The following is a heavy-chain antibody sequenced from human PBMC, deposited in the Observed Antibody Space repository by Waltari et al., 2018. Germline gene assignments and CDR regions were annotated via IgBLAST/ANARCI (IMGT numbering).Heavy chain of an antibody. CDR1: GFSFSDTW. CDR3: ARHGDFCFDY. V-gene: IGHV3-7*01. Sequence: EVQVVESGGDLVQPGGSLRLSCAASGFSFSDTWMGWVRQAPGKGLEGVANIKKDGRTQYYVGSVKGRFTISRDNAKNSLYLQMNSLRAADTAVYYCARHGDFCFDYWGQGILVTVSS. J-gene: IGHJ4*02. CDR2: IKKDGRTQ.